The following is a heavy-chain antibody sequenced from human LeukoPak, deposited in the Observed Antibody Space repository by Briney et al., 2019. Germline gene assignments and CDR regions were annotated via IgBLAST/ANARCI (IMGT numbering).Heavy chain of an antibody. CDR2: IIPIFGTA. CDR3: ARLRKENWFDP. J-gene: IGHJ5*02. Sequence: RASVKVSCKASGGTFSSYAIGWVRQAPGQGLEWMGGIIPIFGTANYAQKFQGRVTITADESTSTAYMELSSLRSEDTAVYYCARLRKENWFDPWGQGTLVTVSS. CDR1: GGTFSSYA. V-gene: IGHV1-69*01.